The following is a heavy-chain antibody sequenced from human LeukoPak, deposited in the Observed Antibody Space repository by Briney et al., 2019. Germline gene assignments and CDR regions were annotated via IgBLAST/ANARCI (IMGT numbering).Heavy chain of an antibody. CDR3: AMSQCDY. Sequence: GSLRPSCGTSGFPSSSYWMLWVRQAPGKGLEWVSRISGDGSTTTYAASVKGRFTISRDNTENILYLEMNNLRVEDTAIYYCAMSQCDYWGQGILVSVSS. J-gene: IGHJ4*02. V-gene: IGHV3-74*01. CDR1: GFPSSSYW. CDR2: ISGDGSTT.